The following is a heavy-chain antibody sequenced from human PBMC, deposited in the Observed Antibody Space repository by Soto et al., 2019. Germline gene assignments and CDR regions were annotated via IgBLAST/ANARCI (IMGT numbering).Heavy chain of an antibody. Sequence: GGSLRLSCAASGFTFSSYSMNWVRQAPGKGLEWVSSISSSSSYIYYADSVKGRFTISRDNAKNSLYLQMNSLRAEDTAVYYCARDEQVVVAAKVKNWFDPWGQGTLVTVSS. CDR1: GFTFSSYS. CDR3: ARDEQVVVAAKVKNWFDP. J-gene: IGHJ5*02. D-gene: IGHD2-15*01. V-gene: IGHV3-21*01. CDR2: ISSSSSYI.